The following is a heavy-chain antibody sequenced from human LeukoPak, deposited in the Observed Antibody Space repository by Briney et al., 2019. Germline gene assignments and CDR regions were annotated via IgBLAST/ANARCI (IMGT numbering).Heavy chain of an antibody. CDR3: AKAPGGIVAY. V-gene: IGHV3-23*01. CDR2: ITSGENT. D-gene: IGHD3-16*01. CDR1: GFTFSNYA. Sequence: PGGSLRLSCAASGFTFSNYAMNGVRQAPGKGLEWVSTITSGENTYYADSVKGRFTISRDNSKNTLYLQMNSLRAEDTAVYYCAKAPGGIVAYWGQGTLVTVSS. J-gene: IGHJ4*02.